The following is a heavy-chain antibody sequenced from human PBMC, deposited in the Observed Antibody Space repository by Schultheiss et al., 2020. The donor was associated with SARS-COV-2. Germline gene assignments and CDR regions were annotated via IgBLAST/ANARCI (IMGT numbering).Heavy chain of an antibody. CDR3: ARTRRSGYTNWFDP. Sequence: ASVKVSCKASGYTFTSYGISWVRQAPGQGLEWMGWISAYNGNTNYAQKLQGRVTITTDTSTSTAYMELRSLRSDDTAVYYCARTRRSGYTNWFDPWGQGTLVTVSS. D-gene: IGHD3-22*01. CDR2: ISAYNGNT. V-gene: IGHV1-18*01. CDR1: GYTFTSYG. J-gene: IGHJ5*02.